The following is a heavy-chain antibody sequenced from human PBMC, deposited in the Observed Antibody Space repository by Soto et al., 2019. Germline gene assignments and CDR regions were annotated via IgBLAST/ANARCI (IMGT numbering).Heavy chain of an antibody. D-gene: IGHD6-6*01. V-gene: IGHV3-23*01. J-gene: IGHJ4*02. CDR2: ISGSGGST. CDR3: AKSPRKAARRLDKRTLGY. CDR1: GFTFSSYA. Sequence: GGSLRLSCAASGFTFSSYAMSWVRQAPGKGLEWVSAISGSGGSTYYADSVKGRFTISRDNSKNTLYLQMNSLRAEDTAVYYCAKSPRKAARRLDKRTLGYWGQGTLVTVSS.